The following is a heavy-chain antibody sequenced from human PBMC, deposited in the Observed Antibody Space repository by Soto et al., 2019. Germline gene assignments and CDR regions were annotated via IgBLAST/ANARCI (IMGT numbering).Heavy chain of an antibody. CDR1: GYSFTGYY. J-gene: IGHJ4*02. CDR3: ARDREEYCGGDCPLDY. Sequence: ASVKVSCKASGYSFTGYYMHWVRQAPGQGLEWMGWINPNSGGTNYAQKFQGRVSMTRDTSISTAYMELSRLRSDDTAVYYCARDREEYCGGDCPLDYWGQGTLVTVSS. V-gene: IGHV1-2*02. CDR2: INPNSGGT. D-gene: IGHD2-21*02.